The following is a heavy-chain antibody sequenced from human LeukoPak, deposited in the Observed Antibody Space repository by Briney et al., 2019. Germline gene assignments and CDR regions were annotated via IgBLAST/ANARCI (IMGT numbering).Heavy chain of an antibody. CDR3: AYSGSYGHLGY. CDR1: GGSISSGGYS. J-gene: IGHJ4*02. CDR2: IYHSGST. D-gene: IGHD1-26*01. V-gene: IGHV4-30-2*01. Sequence: ASETLSLTCAVSGGSISSGGYSWSWIRQPPGKGLEWIGYIYHSGSTYYNPSLKSRVTISVDRSKNQFSLKLSSVTAADTAVYYCAYSGSYGHLGYWGQGIPVTVSS.